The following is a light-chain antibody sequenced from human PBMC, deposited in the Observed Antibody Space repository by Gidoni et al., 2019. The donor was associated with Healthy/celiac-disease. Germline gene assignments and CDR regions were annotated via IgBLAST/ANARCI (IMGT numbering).Light chain of an antibody. CDR2: AAS. V-gene: IGKV1-39*01. CDR3: QQRYSTPRFT. J-gene: IGKJ3*01. Sequence: DIQMTQSQSSLSASVGDRVTITCRASQSISSYLNWYQQKPGKAPKLLIYAASSLQSVVPSRFSGSGSATDFTLTSSSLQPEDFATYYCQQRYSTPRFTFGPGTKVDIK. CDR1: QSISSY.